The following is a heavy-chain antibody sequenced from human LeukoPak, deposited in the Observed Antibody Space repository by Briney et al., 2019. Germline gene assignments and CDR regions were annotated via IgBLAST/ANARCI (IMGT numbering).Heavy chain of an antibody. CDR2: INDSGST. D-gene: IGHD4-17*01. V-gene: IGHV4-34*01. CDR1: GGSFSGYY. Sequence: PSETLSLTCAVYGGSFSGYYWSWIRQPPGKGLEWIGEINDSGSTSYTPSLKNRVTISLDTSKNQFSLKLFSMTAADTAVYYCARARFEVYTVRSFYNGMDVWGQGTTVTVSS. CDR3: ARARFEVYTVRSFYNGMDV. J-gene: IGHJ6*02.